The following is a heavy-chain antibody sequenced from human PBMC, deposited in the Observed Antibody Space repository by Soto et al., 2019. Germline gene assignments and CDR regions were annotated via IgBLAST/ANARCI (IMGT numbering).Heavy chain of an antibody. D-gene: IGHD6-6*01. V-gene: IGHV4-39*01. CDR1: GGSIGSSTYY. CDR3: ARPHSSSSSHFDY. Sequence: QLQLQESGPGLVKPSETLSLTCTVSGGSIGSSTYYWSWIRQPPGKGLEWIGSVYHTGTTYYNPSLKSPVTISVDTSKNQFSLKLTSVTAADTAVYYCARPHSSSSSHFDYWGQGTLVTVSS. J-gene: IGHJ4*02. CDR2: VYHTGTT.